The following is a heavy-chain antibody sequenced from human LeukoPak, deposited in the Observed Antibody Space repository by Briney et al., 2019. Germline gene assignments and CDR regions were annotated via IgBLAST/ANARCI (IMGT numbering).Heavy chain of an antibody. CDR3: ARAGPAGHFDY. CDR2: IYYTGST. Sequence: SETLSLTCTVSGGSIGNYFWNWMRQSPGKGLEWIGYIYYTGSTKYNPSLKSRVTISVDTSKNQFSLKLSSVTAADTAVYYCARAGPAGHFDYWGQGTLVTVSS. CDR1: GGSIGNYF. J-gene: IGHJ4*02. D-gene: IGHD6-19*01. V-gene: IGHV4-59*01.